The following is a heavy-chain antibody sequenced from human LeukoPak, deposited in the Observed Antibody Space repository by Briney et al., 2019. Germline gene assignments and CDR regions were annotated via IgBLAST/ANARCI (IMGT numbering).Heavy chain of an antibody. CDR2: IFYSGST. J-gene: IGHJ4*02. Sequence: KSSETLSLTCAVYGGSFSGYYWSWIRQPPGKGLEWIGYIFYSGSTNYNPSLESRVTISVDTSKSQFSLKLSSVTAADTAVYYCARDLSGSYWTDWGQGTLVTVSS. V-gene: IGHV4-59*01. D-gene: IGHD3-10*01. CDR1: GGSFSGYY. CDR3: ARDLSGSYWTD.